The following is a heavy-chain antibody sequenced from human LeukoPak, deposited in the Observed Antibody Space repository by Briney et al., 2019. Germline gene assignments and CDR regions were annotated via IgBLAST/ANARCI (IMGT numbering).Heavy chain of an antibody. Sequence: GGSLRLSCSASGFTFSSYAMHWVRQAPGKGLEYVSAISSNGGSTYYADSVKGRFTISRDNSKNTLYLQMSSLRAEDTAVYYCVKDKEIATTPGDLDYWGQGTLVTVSS. J-gene: IGHJ4*02. CDR2: ISSNGGST. D-gene: IGHD5-24*01. CDR1: GFTFSSYA. CDR3: VKDKEIATTPGDLDY. V-gene: IGHV3-64D*06.